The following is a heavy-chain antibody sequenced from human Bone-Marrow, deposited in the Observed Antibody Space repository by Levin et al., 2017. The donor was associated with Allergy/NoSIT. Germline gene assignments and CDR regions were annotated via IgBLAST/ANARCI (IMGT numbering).Heavy chain of an antibody. J-gene: IGHJ6*03. D-gene: IGHD2-21*02. CDR3: AKVAVTGRIYYYMDV. Sequence: GGSLRLSCAASGFIFDDYAMHWVRQAPGKGLEWVSLISWDGSRTYYADSVKGRFTISRDNSKNSLYLQMNSLRAEDTALYYCAKVAVTGRIYYYMDVWGKGTTVTVSS. CDR2: ISWDGSRT. V-gene: IGHV3-43D*04. CDR1: GFIFDDYA.